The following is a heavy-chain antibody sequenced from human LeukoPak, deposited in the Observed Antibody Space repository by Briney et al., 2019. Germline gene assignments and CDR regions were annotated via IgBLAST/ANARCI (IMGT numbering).Heavy chain of an antibody. V-gene: IGHV3-48*03. CDR2: LGSSGTTL. CDR1: GFTFSSYG. Sequence: GALRLSCAASGFTFSSYGMKRVRQAPGKGLEWGSYLGSSGTTLYYADSVKGRFTISRDNAKNSLYLQMNSLRAEDTAVYYCSRFGELSYYYYYGMDVWGQGTTVTVSS. CDR3: SRFGELSYYYYYGMDV. D-gene: IGHD3-10*01. J-gene: IGHJ6*02.